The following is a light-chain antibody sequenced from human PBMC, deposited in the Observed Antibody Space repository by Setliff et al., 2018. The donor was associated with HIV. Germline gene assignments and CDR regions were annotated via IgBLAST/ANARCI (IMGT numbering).Light chain of an antibody. V-gene: IGLV1-44*01. J-gene: IGLJ1*01. CDR3: AAWDDSLNGYV. Sequence: QSVLTQPPSASGTPGQRVTISCSGSSSKIGRNTVNWYQQLPGTAPKLLICTNNQRPSGVPDRFSGSKSDTSASLAISGLQSEDEADYYCAAWDDSLNGYVVGTGTKV. CDR2: TNN. CDR1: SSKIGRNT.